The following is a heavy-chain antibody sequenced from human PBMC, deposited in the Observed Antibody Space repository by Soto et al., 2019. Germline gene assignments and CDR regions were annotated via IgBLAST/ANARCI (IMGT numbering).Heavy chain of an antibody. CDR3: ARGSDIVVVTAINYYYYGMDV. CDR1: GGSFSGYY. J-gene: IGHJ6*02. Sequence: PSETLSLTCAVYGGSFSGYYWSWIRQPPGKGLEWIGEINHSGSTNYNPSLKSRVTISVDTSKNQFSLKLSSVTAADTAVYYCARGSDIVVVTAINYYYYGMDVWGQGTTVTVSS. V-gene: IGHV4-34*01. CDR2: INHSGST. D-gene: IGHD2-21*02.